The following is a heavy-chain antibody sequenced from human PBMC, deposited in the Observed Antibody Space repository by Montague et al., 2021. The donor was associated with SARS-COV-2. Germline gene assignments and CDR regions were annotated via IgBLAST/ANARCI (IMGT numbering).Heavy chain of an antibody. D-gene: IGHD3-10*01. J-gene: IGHJ4*02. CDR1: GFPFSSYG. CDR3: ARDPYLSGFDY. CDR2: MSYDGSNK. V-gene: IGHV3-30-3*01. Sequence: SRRLSCAASGFPFSSYGMHWVRQAPGKGLEWVAVMSYDGSNKYYADSVKGRFTISRDNSKNTLYLQMNSLRVEDTAVYYCARDPYLSGFDYWGQGTLVTVSS.